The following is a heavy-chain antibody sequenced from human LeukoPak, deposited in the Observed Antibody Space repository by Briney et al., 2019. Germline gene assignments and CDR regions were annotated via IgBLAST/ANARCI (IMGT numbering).Heavy chain of an antibody. Sequence: GGSLRLSCAASGFTVSSYDMHWVRQATGKGLEWVSAIGTAGDTYYPGSVKGRFTISRENAKNSLYLQMNSLRAGDTAVYYCARASSSSGGYYYYYMDVWGKGTTVTVSS. CDR3: ARASSSSGGYYYYYMDV. V-gene: IGHV3-13*01. J-gene: IGHJ6*03. CDR1: GFTVSSYD. CDR2: IGTAGDT. D-gene: IGHD6-6*01.